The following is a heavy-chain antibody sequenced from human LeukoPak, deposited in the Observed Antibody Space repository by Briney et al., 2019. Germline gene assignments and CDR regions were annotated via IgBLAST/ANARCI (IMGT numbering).Heavy chain of an antibody. V-gene: IGHV4-59*12. CDR1: DGSITNYD. Sequence: PSETLSLTCTVSDGSITNYDWSSVRQPPGKGLEFIGHVHYSGTTNYNPSLRSRVTISVDTSKNQFSLKLSSVTAADTAVYYCARSAYTPRRAVAGTRYWFDPWGQGTLVTVSS. CDR2: VHYSGTT. D-gene: IGHD6-19*01. CDR3: ARSAYTPRRAVAGTRYWFDP. J-gene: IGHJ5*02.